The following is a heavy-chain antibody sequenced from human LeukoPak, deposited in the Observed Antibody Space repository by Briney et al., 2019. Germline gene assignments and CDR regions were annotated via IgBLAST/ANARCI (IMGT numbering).Heavy chain of an antibody. CDR2: IKHIGST. Sequence: SETLSLTCAVYGGSFSGYYWSWIRQPPGKGLEWIGEIKHIGSTNYNPSLKSRVTISGDTSKNQFSLKLSSVTAADTAVYYWAGGPDRHYDFWSGFDYWGQGSLVTVSS. V-gene: IGHV4-34*01. D-gene: IGHD3-3*01. CDR1: GGSFSGYY. J-gene: IGHJ4*02. CDR3: AGGPDRHYDFWSGFDY.